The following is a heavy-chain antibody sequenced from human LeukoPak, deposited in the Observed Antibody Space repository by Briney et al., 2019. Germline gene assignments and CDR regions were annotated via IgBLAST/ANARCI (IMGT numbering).Heavy chain of an antibody. V-gene: IGHV4-4*07. CDR1: GGSISSHY. Sequence: ASETLSLTCTVSGGSISSHYWSWLRQPAGKGLEYIGRIRTSGITNYNPSLKSRVTMSGDTSKNQFYLNLRSVTAADTAVYYCARDLGSNYVYFDYWGQGSLVTVSS. J-gene: IGHJ4*02. CDR2: IRTSGIT. CDR3: ARDLGSNYVYFDY. D-gene: IGHD1-26*01.